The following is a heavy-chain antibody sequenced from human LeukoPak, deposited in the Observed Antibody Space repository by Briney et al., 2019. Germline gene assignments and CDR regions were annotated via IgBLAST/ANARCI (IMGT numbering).Heavy chain of an antibody. D-gene: IGHD1-26*01. CDR3: ARDRGEGIVGTFDY. V-gene: IGHV4-59*01. CDR1: GDSISNDY. J-gene: IGHJ4*02. Sequence: PSETLSVTRTDSGDSISNDYWSWVRQPPGKGLGRMGYIFSSGNTHYHPYHQTPVTLSVDTSKNQFSLRLSSVTPADTAVYYCARDRGEGIVGTFDYWGQG. CDR2: IFSSGNT.